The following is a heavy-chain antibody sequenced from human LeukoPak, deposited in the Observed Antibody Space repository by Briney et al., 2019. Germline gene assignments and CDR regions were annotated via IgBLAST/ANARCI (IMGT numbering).Heavy chain of an antibody. Sequence: GGSLRLSCAASGFTFSSYEMNWVRQAPGKGLEWVSYISSSGSTIYYADSVKGRFTISRDSAKNSLYLQMNSLRAEDTAVYYCASCSYDILTGYYFDYWGQGTLVTVSS. CDR3: ASCSYDILTGYYFDY. CDR1: GFTFSSYE. CDR2: ISSSGSTI. D-gene: IGHD3-9*01. V-gene: IGHV3-48*03. J-gene: IGHJ4*02.